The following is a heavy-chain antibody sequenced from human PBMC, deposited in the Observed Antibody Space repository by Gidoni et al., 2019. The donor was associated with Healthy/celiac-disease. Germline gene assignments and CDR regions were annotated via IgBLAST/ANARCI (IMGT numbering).Heavy chain of an antibody. CDR2: INPNSGGT. Sequence: QVQLVQSGAEVKKPGASVKVSCKASGYTSTGYYMPWGRPAPGQGLEWMGLINPNSGGTNYAQKFQGRVTMTRDTSISTAYMELSRLRSDDTAVYYCARGDAYCSSTSCMAVDWFDPWGQGTLVTVSS. CDR3: ARGDAYCSSTSCMAVDWFDP. J-gene: IGHJ5*02. V-gene: IGHV1-2*02. D-gene: IGHD2-2*01. CDR1: GYTSTGYY.